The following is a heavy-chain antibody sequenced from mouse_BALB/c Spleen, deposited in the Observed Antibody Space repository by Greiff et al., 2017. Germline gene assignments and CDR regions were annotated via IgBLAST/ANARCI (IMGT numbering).Heavy chain of an antibody. CDR3: ARENWDEGYAMDD. J-gene: IGHJ4*01. CDR1: GVSFTYFY. V-gene: IGHV7-3*02. CDR2: IRNKANGYTT. D-gene: IGHD4-1*01. Sequence: ELVGSGGGLVQPGGFLRLSCATSGVSFTYFYISLVRPPPGKAPEWVGFIRNKANGYTTEYSASVNGRFTISRDNSQSILYLQMNTLRAEDSATYYCARENWDEGYAMDDWGQGTSVTVSS.